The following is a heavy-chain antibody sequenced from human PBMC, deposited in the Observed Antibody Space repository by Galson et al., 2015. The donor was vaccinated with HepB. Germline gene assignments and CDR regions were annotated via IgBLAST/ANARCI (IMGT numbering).Heavy chain of an antibody. CDR1: GGTFSSYA. CDR2: IIPILGIA. CDR3: ADWGTGDRRNFDY. D-gene: IGHD7-27*01. V-gene: IGHV1-69*04. Sequence: SVKVSCKASGGTFSSYAISWVRQAPGQGLEWMGRIIPILGIANYAQKFQGRVTITVDKSTSTAYMELSSLRSEDTAVYYCADWGTGDRRNFDYWGQGTLVTVSS. J-gene: IGHJ4*02.